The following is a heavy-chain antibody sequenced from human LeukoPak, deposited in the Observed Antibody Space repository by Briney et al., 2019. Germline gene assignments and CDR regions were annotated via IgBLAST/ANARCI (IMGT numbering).Heavy chain of an antibody. CDR1: GFTFSSYA. Sequence: GGSLRLSCAASGFTFSSYAMHWVRQAPGKGLEWVAVISYDGSNKYYADSVKGRFTISRDNSKNTLYLQMSSLRAEDTAVYYCARVQDRAYYFDYWGQGTLVTVSS. V-gene: IGHV3-30*15. CDR2: ISYDGSNK. J-gene: IGHJ4*02. CDR3: ARVQDRAYYFDY.